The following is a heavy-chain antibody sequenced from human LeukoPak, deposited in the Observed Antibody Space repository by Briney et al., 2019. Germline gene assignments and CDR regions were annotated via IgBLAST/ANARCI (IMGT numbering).Heavy chain of an antibody. D-gene: IGHD2-21*01. CDR1: GYTFTSYG. CDR2: ISAYNGNT. J-gene: IGHJ6*03. Sequence: GASVKVSCKASGYTFTSYGISLVRQAPGQGLEWMGWISAYNGNTNYAQKFQGRVTMTTDTSTSTAYMELRSLRSDDTAVYYCARVDVVHYYYYYMDVWGKGTTVTVSS. V-gene: IGHV1-18*04. CDR3: ARVDVVHYYYYYMDV.